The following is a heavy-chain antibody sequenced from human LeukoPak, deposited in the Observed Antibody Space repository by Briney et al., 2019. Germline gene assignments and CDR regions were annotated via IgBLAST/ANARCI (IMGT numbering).Heavy chain of an antibody. CDR1: GYTCTGYH. D-gene: IGHD2-2*01. J-gene: IGHJ4*02. CDR2: INPNSGDT. CDR3: ARDYCSSTSCLFDY. Sequence: ASVKVSCRASGYTCTGYHMHWVRQAPGQGLEWMGRINPNSGDTNYAQNFQGRVTMTRDTSINTAYMELSRLRSDDTAVYYCARDYCSSTSCLFDYWGQGTLVTVSS. V-gene: IGHV1-2*06.